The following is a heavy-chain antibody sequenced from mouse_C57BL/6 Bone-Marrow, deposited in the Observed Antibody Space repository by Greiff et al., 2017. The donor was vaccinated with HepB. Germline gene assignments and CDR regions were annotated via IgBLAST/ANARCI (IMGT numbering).Heavy chain of an antibody. CDR2: ITHSGET. Sequence: QVQLKESGPGLVKPSQSLFLTCSITGFPITSGYYWIWIRQSPGKPLEWMGYITHSGETFYNPSLQSPISITRETSKNQFFLQLNSVTTEDTAMYYCAGDRGDYYGSSYDSNWYFDVWGTGTTVTVSS. V-gene: IGHV12-3*01. J-gene: IGHJ1*03. CDR1: GFPITSGYY. CDR3: AGDRGDYYGSSYDSNWYFDV. D-gene: IGHD1-1*01.